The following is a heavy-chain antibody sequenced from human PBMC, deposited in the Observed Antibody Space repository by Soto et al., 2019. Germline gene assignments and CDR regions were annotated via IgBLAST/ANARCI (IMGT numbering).Heavy chain of an antibody. Sequence: LRLSCAASGFTFSSYGMHWVRQAPGKGLEWVAVISYDGSNKYYADSVKGRFTISRDNSKNTLYLQMNSLRAEDTAVYYCAKANPGGYYDSSGYYENYGMDVWGQGTTVTVSS. D-gene: IGHD3-22*01. CDR2: ISYDGSNK. CDR3: AKANPGGYYDSSGYYENYGMDV. CDR1: GFTFSSYG. V-gene: IGHV3-30*18. J-gene: IGHJ6*02.